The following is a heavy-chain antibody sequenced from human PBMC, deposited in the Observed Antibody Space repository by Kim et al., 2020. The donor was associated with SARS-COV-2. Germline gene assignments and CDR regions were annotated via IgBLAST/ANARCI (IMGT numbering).Heavy chain of an antibody. D-gene: IGHD3-16*01. Sequence: VDAVKGRFTISRDNAKNSLYLQMSSLRAEDTAVYYCARDVRSPWGYYFDCWGQGTLVTVSS. V-gene: IGHV3-7*01. J-gene: IGHJ4*02. CDR3: ARDVRSPWGYYFDC.